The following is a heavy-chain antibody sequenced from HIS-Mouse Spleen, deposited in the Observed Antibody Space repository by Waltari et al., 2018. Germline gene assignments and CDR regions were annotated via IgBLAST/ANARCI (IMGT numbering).Heavy chain of an antibody. D-gene: IGHD2-21*02. CDR2: IYYSGST. V-gene: IGHV4-39*01. CDR3: ARKRTASGWFDP. Sequence: QLQLQESGPGLVKPSETLSFTCTVSGGSISSSCYYWGWILQPPGKGLEWIGSIYYSGSTYYNPSLKSRVTISVDTSKNQFSLKLSSVTAADTAVYYCARKRTASGWFDPWGQGTLVTVSS. J-gene: IGHJ5*02. CDR1: GGSISSSCYY.